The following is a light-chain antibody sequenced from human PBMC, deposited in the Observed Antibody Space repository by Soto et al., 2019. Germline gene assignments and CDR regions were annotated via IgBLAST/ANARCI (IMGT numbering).Light chain of an antibody. J-gene: IGKJ1*01. Sequence: EVVLTQSPGTLSLSPGERATLSCRASQSVSSSYLAWYQQKPGQAPRLLIYGASSRATGIPDRFSGSGSETDFTLTISRLEPEDFAVYYCQQYGRRVFGQGTKVEFK. V-gene: IGKV3-20*01. CDR2: GAS. CDR3: QQYGRRV. CDR1: QSVSSSY.